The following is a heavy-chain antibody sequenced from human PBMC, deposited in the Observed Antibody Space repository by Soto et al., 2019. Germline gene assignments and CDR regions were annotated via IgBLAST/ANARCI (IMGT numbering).Heavy chain of an antibody. V-gene: IGHV4-34*01. D-gene: IGHD6-13*01. Sequence: QVQLQQWGAGLLKPSETLSLTCAVYGGSFSGYYWSWIRQPPGKGLEWIGEINHSGSTNYNPSLKSRVTISVDTSKNQFSLKLSSVTAADTAVYYCARARLYSSSWYVRAMKNLYYYYGMDVWGQGTTVTVSS. J-gene: IGHJ6*02. CDR3: ARARLYSSSWYVRAMKNLYYYYGMDV. CDR1: GGSFSGYY. CDR2: INHSGST.